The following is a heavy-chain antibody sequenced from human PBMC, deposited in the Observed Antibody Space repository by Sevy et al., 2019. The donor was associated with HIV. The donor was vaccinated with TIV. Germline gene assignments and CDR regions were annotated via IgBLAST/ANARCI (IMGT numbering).Heavy chain of an antibody. J-gene: IGHJ6*02. D-gene: IGHD4-17*01. Sequence: GGSLRLSCAASGFSFRSYWMSWARQAPGKGLEWVANINQDGSVKYYLDSVMGRFTISRDSARNSVYLQINSLRADDTARYYCARTGAYADTYYHHYAMDVWGQGTSVTVSS. V-gene: IGHV3-7*03. CDR1: GFSFRSYW. CDR3: ARTGAYADTYYHHYAMDV. CDR2: INQDGSVK.